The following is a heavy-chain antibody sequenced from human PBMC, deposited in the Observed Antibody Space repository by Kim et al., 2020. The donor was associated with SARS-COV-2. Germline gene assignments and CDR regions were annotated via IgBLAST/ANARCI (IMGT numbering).Heavy chain of an antibody. Sequence: SETLSLTCAVYGESFSGYSWTWIRQTPGKGLEWVGDGSPGGSRTYYPYLKSRLVISLDASTSQFSLHMKSVTAADTSVYYCARSCPHYYGSQSWYFEYWGPGTRVTVSS. V-gene: IGHV4-34*01. CDR2: GSPGGSR. CDR3: ARSCPHYYGSQSWYFEY. D-gene: IGHD3-10*01. J-gene: IGHJ4*02. CDR1: GESFSGYS.